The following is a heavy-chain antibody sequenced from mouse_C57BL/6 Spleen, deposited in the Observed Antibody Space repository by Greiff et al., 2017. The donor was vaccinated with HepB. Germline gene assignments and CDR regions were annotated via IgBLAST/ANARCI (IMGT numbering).Heavy chain of an antibody. D-gene: IGHD2-3*01. CDR3: ARAYDGYYGYFDY. CDR1: GFTFSDYG. CDR2: ISSGSSTI. Sequence: EVQLVESGGGLVKPGGSLKLSCAASGFTFSDYGMHWVRQAPEKGLEWVAYISSGSSTIYYADTVKGRFTISRDNAKNTLFLQMTSLRSEDTAMYYCARAYDGYYGYFDYWGQGTTLTVSS. V-gene: IGHV5-17*01. J-gene: IGHJ2*01.